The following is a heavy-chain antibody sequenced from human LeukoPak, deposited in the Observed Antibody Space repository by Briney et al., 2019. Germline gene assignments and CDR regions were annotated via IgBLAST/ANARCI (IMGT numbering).Heavy chain of an antibody. V-gene: IGHV3-23*01. D-gene: IGHD4-17*01. CDR1: GFAFSNTG. Sequence: GGSLRLSCATSGFAFSNTGMTWVRQAPDRGLEWVSTISPTGEGTHYADSVKGRFTISRDNSKNTLSLFMDSLRADDTATYYCARDAGGAWLFDYWGQGTRVIVSS. CDR3: ARDAGGAWLFDY. J-gene: IGHJ4*02. CDR2: ISPTGEGT.